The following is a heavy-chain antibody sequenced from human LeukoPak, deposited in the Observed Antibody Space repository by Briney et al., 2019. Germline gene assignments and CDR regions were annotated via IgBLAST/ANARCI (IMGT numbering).Heavy chain of an antibody. Sequence: GESLKISCKGSGYSFTTYWIAWVRQMPGIGLEWVGIISPGDSDTRYNPSFQGRVTISADKSISTAYLQWSSPKASDSAIYYCAGYLRWLNSPDPPEDFWGQGTLVTVSS. D-gene: IGHD5-24*01. CDR2: ISPGDSDT. J-gene: IGHJ4*02. CDR1: GYSFTTYW. V-gene: IGHV5-51*01. CDR3: AGYLRWLNSPDPPEDF.